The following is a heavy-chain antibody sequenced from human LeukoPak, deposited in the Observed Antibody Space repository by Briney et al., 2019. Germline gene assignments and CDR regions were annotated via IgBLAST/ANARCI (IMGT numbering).Heavy chain of an antibody. J-gene: IGHJ4*02. D-gene: IGHD6-13*01. CDR3: ARDWTVPSSSWYMH. Sequence: GGSLRLSCAASGFTFSSYWMSWVRQAPGKGLEWVANIKHDGSEKYYADSVKGRFTISRDNAKNSLYLQMNSLRAEDTAVYYCARDWTVPSSSWYMHWGQGTLVTVSS. CDR2: IKHDGSEK. CDR1: GFTFSSYW. V-gene: IGHV3-7*01.